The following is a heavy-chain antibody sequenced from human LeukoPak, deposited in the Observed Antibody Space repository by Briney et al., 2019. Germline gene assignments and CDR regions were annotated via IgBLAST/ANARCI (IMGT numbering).Heavy chain of an antibody. V-gene: IGHV3-9*01. CDR3: AKDYVGTLSAFDI. Sequence: GGSLRLSCAASGFKFSTYSMNWVRQAPGKGLEWVSGISWNSGSIGYADSVKGRFTISRDNAKNSLYLQMNSLRAEDTALYYCAKDYVGTLSAFDIWGQGTMVTVSS. CDR1: GFKFSTYS. D-gene: IGHD1-1*01. CDR2: ISWNSGSI. J-gene: IGHJ3*02.